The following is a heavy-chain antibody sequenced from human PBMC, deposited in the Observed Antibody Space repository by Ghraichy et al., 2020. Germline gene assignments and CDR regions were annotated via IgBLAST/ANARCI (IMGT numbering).Heavy chain of an antibody. CDR3: TVTTIAGYYHYGMDV. CDR2: ISYDGSNK. Sequence: GGSLRLYCAASGFTFSSYGMHWVRLTPGKGLEWVAIISYDGSNKYYADSVKGRFTISRDNSKNTLYLQMNSLRAEDTAVYYCTVTTIAGYYHYGMDVWGHGTTVTVSS. D-gene: IGHD4-11*01. J-gene: IGHJ6*02. V-gene: IGHV3-30*03. CDR1: GFTFSSYG.